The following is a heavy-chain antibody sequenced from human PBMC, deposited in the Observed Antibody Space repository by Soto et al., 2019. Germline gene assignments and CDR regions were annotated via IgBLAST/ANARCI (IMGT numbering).Heavy chain of an antibody. CDR3: ARGVGIAAAGFV. D-gene: IGHD6-13*01. Sequence: QVQLVQSGAEVKKPGSSVKVSCKASGGTFSSYTISWVRQAPGQGLEWMGRIIPLLGIANYAPKFQGRVTITADKSTSTAYMELSSLRSEDTAVYYCARGVGIAAAGFVWGQGTLVTVSS. CDR1: GGTFSSYT. J-gene: IGHJ4*02. V-gene: IGHV1-69*02. CDR2: IIPLLGIA.